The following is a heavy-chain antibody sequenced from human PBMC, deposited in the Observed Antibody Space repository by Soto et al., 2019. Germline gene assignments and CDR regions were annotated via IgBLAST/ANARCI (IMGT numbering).Heavy chain of an antibody. CDR3: ARTARDFYGLDV. J-gene: IGHJ6*02. CDR2: ISAAGDP. V-gene: IGHV3-13*05. D-gene: IGHD2-21*02. Sequence: EVQLVESGGGLVQPGGSLRLSCEASGFTFRNYDMHWVRQGTGKGLEGVSGISAAGDPDYADSVEGRFTISRENAQNSFFLQMNSLSVGDTAVYYCARTARDFYGLDVWGQGTTVIVSS. CDR1: GFTFRNYD.